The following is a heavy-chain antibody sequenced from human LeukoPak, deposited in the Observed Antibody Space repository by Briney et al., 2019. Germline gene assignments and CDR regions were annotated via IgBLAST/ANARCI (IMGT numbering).Heavy chain of an antibody. Sequence: GGSLRLSCAASGFTFSNSAMHWVRQAPGKGLEWVAVISNDGSEKYYADSVKGRFTISRDNSKNTLYLQMNSLRAEDTAVYYCAKAGSSGYLSYFDYWGQGTLVTVSS. J-gene: IGHJ4*02. CDR1: GFTFSNSA. D-gene: IGHD3-22*01. CDR3: AKAGSSGYLSYFDY. CDR2: ISNDGSEK. V-gene: IGHV3-30*04.